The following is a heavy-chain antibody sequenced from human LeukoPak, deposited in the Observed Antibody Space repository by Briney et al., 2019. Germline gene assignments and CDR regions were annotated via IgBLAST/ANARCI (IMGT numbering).Heavy chain of an antibody. CDR3: ARQAYSGSTFYFDY. D-gene: IGHD1-26*01. Sequence: SETLSLTCTVSGGTISSYYWSWIRQPPGKGLEWIGYIYNSGSTNYNPSLKSRVTISVDTSKNQFSLKLSSVTAADTAVYYCARQAYSGSTFYFDYWGQGTLVTVSS. CDR2: IYNSGST. V-gene: IGHV4-59*08. J-gene: IGHJ4*02. CDR1: GGTISSYY.